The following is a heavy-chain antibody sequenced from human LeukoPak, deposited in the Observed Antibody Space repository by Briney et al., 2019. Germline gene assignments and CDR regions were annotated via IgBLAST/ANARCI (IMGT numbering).Heavy chain of an antibody. Sequence: SETLSLTCAVSGVSISSSNWWSWVRQPPGKGLEWIGEIYHSGSTNYNPSLKSRVTISVDKSKNQFSLKLSSVTAADTAVYYCARADCSSTSCYAGENWFDPWGQGTLVTVSS. V-gene: IGHV4-4*02. CDR2: IYHSGST. D-gene: IGHD2-2*01. J-gene: IGHJ5*02. CDR1: GVSISSSNW. CDR3: ARADCSSTSCYAGENWFDP.